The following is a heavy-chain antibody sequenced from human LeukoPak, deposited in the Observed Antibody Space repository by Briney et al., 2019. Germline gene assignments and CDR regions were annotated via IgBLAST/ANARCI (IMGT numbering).Heavy chain of an antibody. CDR3: AKEDHFAS. J-gene: IGHJ4*02. CDR2: ITWNSGSI. V-gene: IGHV3-9*01. Sequence: PGGSLRLSCAASGFTFDDYTMHWVRQAPGKGLEWVSGITWNSGSIGYADSVRGRFTISRVNAKNSLYLEMNSPRAEDTALYYCAKEDHFASWGQGTLVTVSS. CDR1: GFTFDDYT.